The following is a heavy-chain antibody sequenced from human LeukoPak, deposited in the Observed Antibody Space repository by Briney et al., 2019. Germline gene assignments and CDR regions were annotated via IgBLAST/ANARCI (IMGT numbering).Heavy chain of an antibody. J-gene: IGHJ4*02. D-gene: IGHD1-1*01. Sequence: SVTVSCKASGDTFSSYAISWVRQAPGQGLEWMGGIIPIFGTANYAQKFQGRVTITADESTNTAYMEVSSLRSEDTAVYYCARGGSVISTTGNFDYWGQGTLVTVSS. V-gene: IGHV1-69*13. CDR2: IIPIFGTA. CDR3: ARGGSVISTTGNFDY. CDR1: GDTFSSYA.